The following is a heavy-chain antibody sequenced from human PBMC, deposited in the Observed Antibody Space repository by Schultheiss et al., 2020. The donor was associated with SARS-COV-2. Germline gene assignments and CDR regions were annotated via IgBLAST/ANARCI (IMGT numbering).Heavy chain of an antibody. CDR1: GGSISSSSYY. CDR3: ARDSGSLDAFDI. Sequence: SETLSLTCTVSGGSISSSSYYWGWIRQPPGKGLEWIGSISYSGSTYYNPSLKSRVTISVDTSKNQFSLKFSSVTAADTAVYYCARDSGSLDAFDIWGQGTMVTVSS. D-gene: IGHD3-10*01. J-gene: IGHJ3*02. V-gene: IGHV4-39*02. CDR2: ISYSGST.